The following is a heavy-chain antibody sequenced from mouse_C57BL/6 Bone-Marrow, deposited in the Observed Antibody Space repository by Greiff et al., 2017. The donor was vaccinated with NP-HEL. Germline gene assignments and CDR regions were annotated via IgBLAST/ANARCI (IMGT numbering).Heavy chain of an antibody. Sequence: QVQPPQPGGELVKPGAFGKLFCQASGYTFPRQWVHLVEAEPGPGPGWVGIVSPYSCCTYYNEEFKSKATLTVDKSSSTAYMQLSSLTSEDSAVYYCASYYDYPYFDYWGQGTTLTVSS. J-gene: IGHJ2*01. CDR2: VSPYSCCT. CDR3: ASYYDYPYFDY. V-gene: IGHV1-64*01. D-gene: IGHD2-4*01. CDR1: GYTFPRQW.